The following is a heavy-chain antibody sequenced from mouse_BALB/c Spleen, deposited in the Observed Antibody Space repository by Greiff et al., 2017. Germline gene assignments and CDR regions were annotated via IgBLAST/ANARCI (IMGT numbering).Heavy chain of an antibody. D-gene: IGHD2-3*01. Sequence: QVQLQQSGAELVRPGASVKLSCKASGYTFTSYWINWVKQRPGQGLEWIGNIYPSDSYTNYNQKFKDKATLTVDKSSSTAYMQLSSPTAEDSAVYYCTRGWGNYAMDYWGQGTSVTVSS. CDR3: TRGWGNYAMDY. V-gene: IGHV1-69*02. CDR2: IYPSDSYT. J-gene: IGHJ4*01. CDR1: GYTFTSYW.